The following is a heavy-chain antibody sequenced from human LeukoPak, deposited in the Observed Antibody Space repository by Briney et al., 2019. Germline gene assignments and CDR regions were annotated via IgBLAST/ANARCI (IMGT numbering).Heavy chain of an antibody. V-gene: IGHV4-39*01. D-gene: IGHD3-22*01. J-gene: IGHJ4*02. CDR3: ARRVYDSRGYYQYYFDY. Sequence: SETLSLTCSVSGGSISSSDYYWGWIRQPPGKGLEWIGSIYYSGRTYYNPSLKSRVTISVDTSKNQFSLKLSSVTAAETAVYYCARRVYDSRGYYQYYFDYWGQGTLVTVSS. CDR1: GGSISSSDYY. CDR2: IYYSGRT.